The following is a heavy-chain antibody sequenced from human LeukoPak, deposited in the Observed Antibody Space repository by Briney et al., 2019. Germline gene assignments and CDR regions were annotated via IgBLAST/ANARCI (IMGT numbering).Heavy chain of an antibody. Sequence: NTSETLSLTCTVSGGSISSGGYYWSWIRQPPGKGLEWIGYIYHSGSTYYNPSLKSRVTISVDRSKNQFSLKLSSVTAADTAVYYCARDPYYYDSSGYFPGDYWGQGTLVTVSS. CDR3: ARDPYYYDSSGYFPGDY. V-gene: IGHV4-30-2*01. J-gene: IGHJ4*02. CDR2: IYHSGST. CDR1: GGSISSGGYY. D-gene: IGHD3-22*01.